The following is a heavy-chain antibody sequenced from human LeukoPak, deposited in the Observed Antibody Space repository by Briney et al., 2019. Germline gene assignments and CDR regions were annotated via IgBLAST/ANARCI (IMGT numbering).Heavy chain of an antibody. V-gene: IGHV1-46*01. J-gene: IGHJ3*02. CDR2: INPSGGSI. D-gene: IGHD3-22*01. Sequence: ASVKVSCKTFGYTFTSNYMYWVRQAPGQGLEWMGIINPSGGSIRYAQKFQGRVTMTRDTSTSTVYMELSSLRSEDTAVYYCARGRNYYDSSRYYYEGDAFDIWGQGTMVTVSS. CDR3: ARGRNYYDSSRYYYEGDAFDI. CDR1: GYTFTSNY.